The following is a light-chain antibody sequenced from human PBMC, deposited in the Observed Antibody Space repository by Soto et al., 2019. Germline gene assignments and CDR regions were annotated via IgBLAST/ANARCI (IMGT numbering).Light chain of an antibody. CDR3: GTWDSSLRAVV. Sequence: QSVLTQPPSVSAAPGQKFTISCSGSSSNIGNNYVSWYQQIPGTAPKLLIYDNNKRPSGIPDQLSGSKSGTSATLGITGLQTGDEADYYCGTWDSSLRAVVFGGGTKLTVL. V-gene: IGLV1-51*01. CDR2: DNN. CDR1: SSNIGNNY. J-gene: IGLJ2*01.